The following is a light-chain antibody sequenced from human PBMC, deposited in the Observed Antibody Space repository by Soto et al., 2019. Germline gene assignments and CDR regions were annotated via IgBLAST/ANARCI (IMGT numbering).Light chain of an antibody. CDR2: GAS. CDR3: QQYGSSPI. V-gene: IGKV3-20*01. J-gene: IGKJ3*01. Sequence: EIVLTQSPGTLSLSPGERATLSCRASQSVSSSYLAWYQQKPGQAPRLLIYGASSRATGIPYRFSGSGSGTDFTLTISRLEPEDFAVYYCQQYGSSPIFGPGTKVDIK. CDR1: QSVSSSY.